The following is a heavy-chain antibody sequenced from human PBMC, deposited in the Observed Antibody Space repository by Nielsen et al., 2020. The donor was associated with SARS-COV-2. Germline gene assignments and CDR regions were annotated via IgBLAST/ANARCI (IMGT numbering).Heavy chain of an antibody. CDR2: IYYSGST. CDR3: ARGRHYYDSSGYYFDY. CDR1: GGSISSGGYY. V-gene: IGHV4-61*08. J-gene: IGHJ4*02. Sequence: SETLSLTCTVSGGSISSGGYYWSWIRQPPGKGREWIGFIYYSGSTNYNPSLRSRVTISVDTSKNQFSLKLSSVTAADTAVYYCARGRHYYDSSGYYFDYWGQGTLVTVSS. D-gene: IGHD3-22*01.